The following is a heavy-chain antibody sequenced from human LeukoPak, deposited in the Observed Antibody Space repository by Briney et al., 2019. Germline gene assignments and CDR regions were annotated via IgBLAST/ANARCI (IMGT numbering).Heavy chain of an antibody. Sequence: SETLSLTCTVSGGSISSYYWSWIRQPPGKGLEWIGYIYYSGSTNYNPSLKSRVTMSVDTSKNQFSLKLSSVTAADTAVYYCARDWSSSTSRTGWFDPWGQGTLVTVSS. CDR3: ARDWSSSTSRTGWFDP. V-gene: IGHV4-59*12. D-gene: IGHD2-2*01. CDR2: IYYSGST. J-gene: IGHJ5*02. CDR1: GGSISSYY.